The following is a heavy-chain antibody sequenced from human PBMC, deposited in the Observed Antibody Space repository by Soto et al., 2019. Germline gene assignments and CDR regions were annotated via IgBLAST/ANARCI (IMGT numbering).Heavy chain of an antibody. CDR1: GFTFRVDN. D-gene: IGHD1-26*01. Sequence: EVQLLESGGGLVQPGGSLRLSCSASGFTFRVDNMNWVRQAPGQGLEWVSVIYGNGGGTFYVESVKGRFTISRDNSKNTLYLHMNSLRAEDTPVYYCATEMQPDSRWEIDYWGQGTLVTVSS. V-gene: IGHV3-23*01. CDR3: ATEMQPDSRWEIDY. J-gene: IGHJ4*02. CDR2: IYGNGGGT.